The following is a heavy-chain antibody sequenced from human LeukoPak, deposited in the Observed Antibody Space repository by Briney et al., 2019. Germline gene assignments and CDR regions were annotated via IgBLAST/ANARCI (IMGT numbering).Heavy chain of an antibody. Sequence: GGSLRLSCAASGFTFSDYYMSWIRQAPGKGLEWVSYISSSGSTIYYADSVKGRFTISRDNAKNTLYLQMNSLRAEDTAVYYCASMVRGVIISDDWFDPWGQGTLVTVSS. CDR3: ASMVRGVIISDDWFDP. D-gene: IGHD3-10*01. V-gene: IGHV3-11*04. CDR1: GFTFSDYY. CDR2: ISSSGSTI. J-gene: IGHJ5*02.